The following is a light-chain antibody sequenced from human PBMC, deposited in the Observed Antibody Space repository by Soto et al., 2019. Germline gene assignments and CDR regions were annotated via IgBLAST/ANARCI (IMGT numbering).Light chain of an antibody. CDR1: QSISSTF. CDR3: QQYCASHMYT. V-gene: IGKV3-20*01. Sequence: EIVLTQSPGTLSLTPGERATLSCRASQSISSTFLAWYQQKPGQAPRLLIYGASNRATGTPDRFSGSGSATEFTLTISRLEPEDFAVYYCQQYCASHMYTFGQGTKLEIK. J-gene: IGKJ2*01. CDR2: GAS.